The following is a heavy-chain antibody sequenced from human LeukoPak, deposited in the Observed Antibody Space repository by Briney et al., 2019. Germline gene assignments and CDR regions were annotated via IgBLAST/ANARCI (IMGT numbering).Heavy chain of an antibody. CDR3: ASSRYYYDRSDY. J-gene: IGHJ4*02. Sequence: ASVKVSCKASGYTFTGYYMHWVRQAPGQGLEWMGWINPNSGGTNYAQKFQGRVTMTRDTSNSTAYMELSRLRSDDTAVYYCASSRYYYDRSDYWGQGTLVTVSS. CDR1: GYTFTGYY. CDR2: INPNSGGT. D-gene: IGHD3-22*01. V-gene: IGHV1-2*02.